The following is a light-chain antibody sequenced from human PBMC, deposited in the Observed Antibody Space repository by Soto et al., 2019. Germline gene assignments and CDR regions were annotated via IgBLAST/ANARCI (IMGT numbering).Light chain of an antibody. CDR1: QGSSSY. Sequence: DILMTQSPSTLAGSVGDRVTITCRASQGSSSYLAWYQQKPGKAPKLLIFDASSLESGVPSRFSGSGSGTEFTLTISSLHPDDFATYYCQQYNTYSKTFGQGTKVDI. CDR3: QQYNTYSKT. V-gene: IGKV1-5*01. J-gene: IGKJ1*01. CDR2: DAS.